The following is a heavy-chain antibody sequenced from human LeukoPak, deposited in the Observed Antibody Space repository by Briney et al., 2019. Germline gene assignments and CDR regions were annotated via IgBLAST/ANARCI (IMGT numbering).Heavy chain of an antibody. CDR3: PRKGKGVFNI. CDR1: GGSINNYY. V-gene: IGHV4-4*07. Sequence: ASETLSLTCTVYGGSINNYYWSCIRQPAGKGLEWIGRVYSTGTTYYSPSLKSRLTMSVDKSKNQFSLKLSSVTAADTAVYYWPRKGKGVFNIGGKGKMVTVS. J-gene: IGHJ3*02. CDR2: VYSTGTT. D-gene: IGHD2-8*01.